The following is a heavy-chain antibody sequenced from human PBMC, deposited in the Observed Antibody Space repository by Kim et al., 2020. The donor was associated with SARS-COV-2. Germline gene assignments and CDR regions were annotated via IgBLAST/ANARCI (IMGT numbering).Heavy chain of an antibody. CDR3: TTHRVVAGLFDY. D-gene: IGHD6-19*01. CDR1: GFTFTNVR. J-gene: IGHJ4*02. Sequence: GGSLRLSCAVSGFTFTNVRMSWVRQTPGKGLEWVGRINSKIDGETTDYAASVKGRVSISRDEAKNTLDLQMTSLKIEDTAVYYCTTHRVVAGLFDYWGQGTLITVSS. CDR2: INSKIDGETT. V-gene: IGHV3-15*01.